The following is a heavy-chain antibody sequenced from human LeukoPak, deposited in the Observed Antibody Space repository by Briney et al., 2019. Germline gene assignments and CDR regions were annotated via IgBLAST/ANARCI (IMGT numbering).Heavy chain of an antibody. Sequence: AGGSLRLSCATSGFIFDNYGMSWVRQAPGKGLEWVSGIHWNGGSTVYADSVKGRFTISRDNAKNSVFLQMNSLRLEDTALYYCARGPEWADYWGQGTLVTVSS. CDR1: GFIFDNYG. V-gene: IGHV3-20*04. CDR2: IHWNGGST. D-gene: IGHD3-3*01. J-gene: IGHJ4*02. CDR3: ARGPEWADY.